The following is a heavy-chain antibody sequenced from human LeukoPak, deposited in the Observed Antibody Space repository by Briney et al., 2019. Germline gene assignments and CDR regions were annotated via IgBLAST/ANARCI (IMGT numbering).Heavy chain of an antibody. CDR2: IIPILGIA. CDR3: ARDLPPYYFDY. Sequence: SVKVSCKASGGIFSSYAISWVRQAPGQGLEWMGRIIPILGIANYAQKFQGRVTITADKSTSTAYMDPSSLRSEDTAVYYCARDLPPYYFDYWGQGTLVTVSS. V-gene: IGHV1-69*04. CDR1: GGIFSSYA. J-gene: IGHJ4*02.